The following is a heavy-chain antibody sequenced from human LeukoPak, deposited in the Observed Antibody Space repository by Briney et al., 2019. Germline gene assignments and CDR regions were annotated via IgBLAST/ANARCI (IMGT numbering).Heavy chain of an antibody. V-gene: IGHV3-7*01. CDR3: TRMYLYESSGYRPSDY. Sequence: GGSLRLSCVTSGFTFGNYWMSWVRQAPGKGLEWVAKVKEDGSEKNYVDSVKGRFTISRDNAENAVHLEVNSLRAEDTAIYYCTRMYLYESSGYRPSDYWGQGTLVTVSS. J-gene: IGHJ4*02. CDR1: GFTFGNYW. CDR2: VKEDGSEK. D-gene: IGHD3-22*01.